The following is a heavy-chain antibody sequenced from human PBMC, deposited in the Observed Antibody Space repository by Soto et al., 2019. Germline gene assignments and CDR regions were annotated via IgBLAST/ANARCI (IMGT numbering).Heavy chain of an antibody. CDR2: IIPIFGTA. V-gene: IGHV1-69*01. D-gene: IGHD1-1*01. J-gene: IGHJ4*02. CDR1: GGTFSSYA. Sequence: QVQLVQSGAEVKKPGSSVKVSCKASGGTFSSYAISWVRQAPGQGLEWMGGIIPIFGTANYAQKFQGRVTITADESTSTAYMELSSLRSEDTAVYYCGRVGVQLERRWYYFDYCGQGTLVTVSS. CDR3: GRVGVQLERRWYYFDY.